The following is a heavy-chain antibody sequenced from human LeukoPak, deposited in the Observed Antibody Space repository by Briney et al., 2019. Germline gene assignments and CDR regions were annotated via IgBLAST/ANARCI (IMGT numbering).Heavy chain of an antibody. Sequence: SVKVSRKASGFTFTSSAMQWVRQARGQRLEWIGWIVVGSGNTNYAQKFQERVTITRDMSTSTAYMELSSLRSEDTAVYYCAAGPLRFLEWLLEDAFDIWGQGTMVTVSS. V-gene: IGHV1-58*02. J-gene: IGHJ3*02. D-gene: IGHD3-3*01. CDR1: GFTFTSSA. CDR2: IVVGSGNT. CDR3: AAGPLRFLEWLLEDAFDI.